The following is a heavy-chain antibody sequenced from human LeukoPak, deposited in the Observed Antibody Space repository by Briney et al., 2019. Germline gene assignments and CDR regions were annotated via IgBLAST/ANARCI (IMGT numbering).Heavy chain of an antibody. CDR3: AREGVTKYYFDY. J-gene: IGHJ4*02. CDR2: IYYSGST. Sequence: SETLSLTCTVSGGSISSYYWSWIRQPPGKGLEWVGYIYYSGSTDYNPSLKSRVTISVDTSKNQFSLKLSSVTAADTAVYYCAREGVTKYYFDYWGQGTLVTVSS. CDR1: GGSISSYY. D-gene: IGHD4-11*01. V-gene: IGHV4-59*01.